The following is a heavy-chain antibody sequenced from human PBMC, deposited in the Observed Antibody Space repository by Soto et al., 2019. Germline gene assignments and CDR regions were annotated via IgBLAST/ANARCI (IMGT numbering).Heavy chain of an antibody. CDR2: IKSKTDGGTT. CDR3: TTGYDFLAYDYYGRGV. V-gene: IGHV3-15*07. J-gene: IGHJ6*02. D-gene: IGHD3-3*01. Sequence: EVQLVESGGGLVKPGGSLRLSCAASGFTFSNAWMNWVRQAPGKGLEWVGRIKSKTDGGTTDYAAPVKGRFTISRDDSKNTLYLQMNSLKTEDTAVYYYTTGYDFLAYDYYGRGVWGQGTTVNVSS. CDR1: GFTFSNAW.